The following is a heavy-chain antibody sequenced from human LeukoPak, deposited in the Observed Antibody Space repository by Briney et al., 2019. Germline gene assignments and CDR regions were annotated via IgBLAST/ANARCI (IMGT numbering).Heavy chain of an antibody. V-gene: IGHV1-2*02. CDR1: GYTFTGYY. Sequence: ASVKVSCKASGYTFTGYYMHWVRQAPGQGLEWMGWINPNSGGTNYAQKFQGRVTMTRDTSISTAYMELSRLRSDDTAVYYCARDGCSSTSCYSDYWGQGTLVTVSS. CDR3: ARDGCSSTSCYSDY. J-gene: IGHJ4*02. D-gene: IGHD2-2*02. CDR2: INPNSGGT.